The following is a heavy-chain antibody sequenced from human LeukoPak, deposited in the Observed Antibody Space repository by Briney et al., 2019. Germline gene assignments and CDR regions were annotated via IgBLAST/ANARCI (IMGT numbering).Heavy chain of an antibody. Sequence: SETLSLTCTVSGGSISSYYWSWIRQPAGEGLEWIGRIYTSGSTNYNPSLKSRVTMSVDTSKNQFSLKLSSVTAADTAVYYCARARYREINYAYAGGFYYMDVWGKGTTVTVSS. J-gene: IGHJ6*03. V-gene: IGHV4-4*07. CDR1: GGSISSYY. D-gene: IGHD1-26*01. CDR2: IYTSGST. CDR3: ARARYREINYAYAGGFYYMDV.